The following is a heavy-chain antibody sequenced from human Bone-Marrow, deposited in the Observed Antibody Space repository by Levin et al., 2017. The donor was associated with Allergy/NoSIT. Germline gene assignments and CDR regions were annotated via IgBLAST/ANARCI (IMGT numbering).Heavy chain of an antibody. CDR2: IYYSGST. D-gene: IGHD1-1*01. Sequence: SETLSLTCTVSGGSISSYYWSWIRQPPGKGLEWIGYIYYSGSTNYKPSLKSRVTISLDTSKNQFSLQLSSVTAADTAVYYCARGPTEIAGNARGYYGMDVWGQGTTVTVSS. J-gene: IGHJ6*02. V-gene: IGHV4-59*01. CDR1: GGSISSYY. CDR3: ARGPTEIAGNARGYYGMDV.